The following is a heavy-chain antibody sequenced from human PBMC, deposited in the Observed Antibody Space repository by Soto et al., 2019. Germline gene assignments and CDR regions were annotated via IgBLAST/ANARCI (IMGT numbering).Heavy chain of an antibody. CDR1: EGTFSSYT. Sequence: ASVKVSCKASEGTFSSYTISWVRQAPGQGLEWMGRIIPMLAIANYAQKFQGRVTITADKSTNTAYMDLSSLRFDDTAVYYCSREYYYGSGPWYWGKGTLVTVSS. CDR3: SREYYYGSGPWY. CDR2: IIPMLAIA. D-gene: IGHD3-10*01. J-gene: IGHJ4*02. V-gene: IGHV1-69*04.